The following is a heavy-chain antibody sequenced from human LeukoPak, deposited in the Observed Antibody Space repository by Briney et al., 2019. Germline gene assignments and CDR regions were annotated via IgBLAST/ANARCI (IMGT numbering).Heavy chain of an antibody. Sequence: GASVKVSCKASGYTFTGYYMHWVRQAPGQGLEWIGWINPNSGGTNYAQKFRGRVTMTRDKSISTAYMELSRLRSDDTAVYYCARKKGYSYGFFDYWAREPWSPSPQ. V-gene: IGHV1-2*02. CDR2: INPNSGGT. CDR1: GYTFTGYY. J-gene: IGHJ4*02. CDR3: ARKKGYSYGFFDY. D-gene: IGHD5-18*01.